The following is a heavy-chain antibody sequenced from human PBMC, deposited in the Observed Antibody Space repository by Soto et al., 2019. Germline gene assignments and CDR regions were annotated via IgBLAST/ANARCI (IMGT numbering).Heavy chain of an antibody. V-gene: IGHV3-7*02. Sequence: GGSLRLSCVTSGFSFSTFWLNWVRQAPGRGLEWVANINQDGSEKYYVDSVKGRFTISRDNAKNTLYLQMASLRAEDTAVYYCARGDVGAFDLWGQGTMVTVSS. D-gene: IGHD1-26*01. CDR1: GFSFSTFW. J-gene: IGHJ3*01. CDR2: INQDGSEK. CDR3: ARGDVGAFDL.